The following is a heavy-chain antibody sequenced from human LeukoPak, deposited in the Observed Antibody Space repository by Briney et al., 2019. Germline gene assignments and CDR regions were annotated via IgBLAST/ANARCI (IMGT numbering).Heavy chain of an antibody. Sequence: GGSLRLSCAASGFTVSSNHWSWVRQAPGKGLEWVSITYSGDYTYCADSVKGRFTISRDNSKNTLYLQMNSLRAEDTAVYYCAKHGKRYCSGGSCYSDYWGQGTLVTVSS. CDR1: GFTVSSNH. V-gene: IGHV3-66*02. CDR2: TYSGDYT. CDR3: AKHGKRYCSGGSCYSDY. J-gene: IGHJ4*02. D-gene: IGHD2-15*01.